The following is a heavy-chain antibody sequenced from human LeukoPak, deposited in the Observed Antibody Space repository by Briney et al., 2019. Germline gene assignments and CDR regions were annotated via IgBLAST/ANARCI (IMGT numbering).Heavy chain of an antibody. V-gene: IGHV4-39*07. CDR2: IYYSGST. D-gene: IGHD3-16*01. Sequence: PSETLSLTCTVSGGSISSSSYYWGWIRQPPGKGLEWIGSIYYSGSTYYNPSLKSRVAISVDTSKNQFSLRLSSVTAADTAVYYCARTLGADYFDYWGQGTLVTVSS. J-gene: IGHJ4*02. CDR1: GGSISSSSYY. CDR3: ARTLGADYFDY.